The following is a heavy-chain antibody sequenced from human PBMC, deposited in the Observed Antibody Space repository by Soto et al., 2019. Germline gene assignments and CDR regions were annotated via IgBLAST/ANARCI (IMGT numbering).Heavy chain of an antibody. J-gene: IGHJ4*02. Sequence: EVQLVQSGGGLVKPGGSLRLSCAASGFTFSNAWMNWVRQAPGKGLEWVGRIKSKTDGGTTDYAAPVKGRFTISRDDSKNTLYLQMNSLKTVDTAVYYCTTWYYDILTGNYFDSWGQGTLVTVSS. D-gene: IGHD3-9*01. CDR3: TTWYYDILTGNYFDS. CDR1: GFTFSNAW. V-gene: IGHV3-15*01. CDR2: IKSKTDGGTT.